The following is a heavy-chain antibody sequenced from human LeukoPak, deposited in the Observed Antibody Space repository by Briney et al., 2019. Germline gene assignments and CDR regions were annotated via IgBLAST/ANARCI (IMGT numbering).Heavy chain of an antibody. CDR3: ASSYGDYVGEAFDI. CDR2: ISYDGSNK. Sequence: PGRSLRLSCAASGFTFSSYAMHWVRQAPGKGLEWVAVISYDGSNKYYADSVKGRFTISRDNSKNTLYLQMNSLRAEDTAVYYCASSYGDYVGEAFDIWGQGTMVTVSS. D-gene: IGHD4-17*01. V-gene: IGHV3-30*04. CDR1: GFTFSSYA. J-gene: IGHJ3*02.